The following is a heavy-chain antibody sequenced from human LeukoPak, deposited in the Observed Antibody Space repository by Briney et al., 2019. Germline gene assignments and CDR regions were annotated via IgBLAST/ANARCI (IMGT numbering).Heavy chain of an antibody. CDR2: ISNTGAT. J-gene: IGHJ6*03. D-gene: IGHD5-18*01. Sequence: PSETLSLTCSVSGVSISSHSWSWVRQPPGEGLESIGYISNTGATHYNPSPRSRLSISVDTSRNEASLRLTSVTAADTAVYYCARGSDSYGYPYYYYYYMDVWGEGTTVAVSS. V-gene: IGHV4-59*11. CDR1: GVSISSHS. CDR3: ARGSDSYGYPYYYYYYMDV.